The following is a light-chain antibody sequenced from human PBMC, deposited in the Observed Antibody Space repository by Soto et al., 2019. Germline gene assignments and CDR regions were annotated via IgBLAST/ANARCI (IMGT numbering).Light chain of an antibody. CDR2: KAS. J-gene: IGKJ5*01. CDR1: QSISSW. CDR3: QQLNSYLIT. V-gene: IGKV1-5*03. Sequence: DIQQTQSPSTMSASVGDRVTITSRASQSISSWLAWYQQKPGKAPNLLIYKASSLESGVPSRFSGRGSGTEFTLTISSLQPEDFATYYCQQLNSYLITFGQGTRLEI.